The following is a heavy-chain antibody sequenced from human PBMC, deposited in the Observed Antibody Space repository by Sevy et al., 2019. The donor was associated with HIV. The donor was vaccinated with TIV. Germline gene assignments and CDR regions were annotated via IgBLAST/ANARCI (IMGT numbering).Heavy chain of an antibody. J-gene: IGHJ4*02. CDR2: IFYDGNYK. Sequence: GGSLRLSCAASGFTFSRNGMHWVRQAPGKGLEWVAGIFYDGNYKYYADSVKGRFSISRDNSENTLYVQMDSLRVEDTAVYYCAKESGRDWYFDYRGQGTLVTVSS. CDR3: AKESGRDWYFDY. CDR1: GFTFSRNG. V-gene: IGHV3-33*06. D-gene: IGHD2-21*01.